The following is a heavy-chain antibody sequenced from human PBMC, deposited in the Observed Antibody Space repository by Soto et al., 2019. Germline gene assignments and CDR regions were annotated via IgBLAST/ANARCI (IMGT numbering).Heavy chain of an antibody. D-gene: IGHD3-16*01. J-gene: IGHJ5*02. CDR1: GYTFTRSG. CDR2: ISAYNGNT. V-gene: IGHV1-18*01. Sequence: ASVKVSCKASGYTFTRSGISWVRQAPGQGLEWMGWISAYNGNTNYAQKLQGRVTMTTDTSTSTAYMELRSLRSDDTAVYYCARLRLGGWFDPWGQGTLVTVAS. CDR3: ARLRLGGWFDP.